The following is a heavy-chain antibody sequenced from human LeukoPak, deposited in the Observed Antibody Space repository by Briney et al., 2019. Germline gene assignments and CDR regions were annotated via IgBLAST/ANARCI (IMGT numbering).Heavy chain of an antibody. Sequence: GGSLRLSCAASGFTFSRYDLSWVRQAPGKGLEWVSSITSISSYIYYADSMKGRFTISRDNAKNSLYLQMNSLRAEDTAVYYCATAPAGSYSPYFDYWGQGTLVTVSS. D-gene: IGHD1-26*01. CDR3: ATAPAGSYSPYFDY. CDR1: GFTFSRYD. CDR2: ITSISSYI. J-gene: IGHJ4*02. V-gene: IGHV3-21*01.